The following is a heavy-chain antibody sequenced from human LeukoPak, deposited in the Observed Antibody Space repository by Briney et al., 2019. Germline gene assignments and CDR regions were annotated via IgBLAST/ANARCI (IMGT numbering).Heavy chain of an antibody. D-gene: IGHD3-3*01. CDR3: ARGYDFWVHDY. J-gene: IGHJ4*02. Sequence: GGSLRLSCAASGFTFSSYAMHWVRQAPGKGLEWVVVISYDGSNKYYADSVKGRFTISRDNSKNTLYLQMNSLRAEDTAVYYCARGYDFWVHDYWGQGTLVTVSS. CDR2: ISYDGSNK. CDR1: GFTFSSYA. V-gene: IGHV3-30-3*01.